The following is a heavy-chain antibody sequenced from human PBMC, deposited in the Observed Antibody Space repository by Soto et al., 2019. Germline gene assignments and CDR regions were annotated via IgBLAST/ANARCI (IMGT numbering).Heavy chain of an antibody. CDR3: ARDRSADRFVQYFQH. CDR2: INQDGSAK. J-gene: IGHJ1*01. V-gene: IGHV3-7*03. Sequence: GGSLRLSCVASEFIFNTHWMSWVRQAPGKGLEWVASINQDGSAKKYGKSVEGRFTISRDNDKNSLYLQMNNLSADDTAVYYCARDRSADRFVQYFQHWGSGNLVTVSS. D-gene: IGHD6-19*01. CDR1: EFIFNTHW.